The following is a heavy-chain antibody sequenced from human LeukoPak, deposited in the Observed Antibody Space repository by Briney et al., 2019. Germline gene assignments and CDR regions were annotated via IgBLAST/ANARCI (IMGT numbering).Heavy chain of an antibody. J-gene: IGHJ3*02. D-gene: IGHD3-22*01. V-gene: IGHV4-4*07. CDR2: IYTSGST. CDR1: GGSISSYY. CDR3: ARDRAYYDSSGYYDHAAFDI. Sequence: SETLSLTCTVSGGSISSYYWSWIRQPAGKGLEWIGRIYTSGSTNYNPSLKSRVTMSVDTSKNQFSLKLSSVTAADTAVYYCARDRAYYDSSGYYDHAAFDIWGQGTMVTVSS.